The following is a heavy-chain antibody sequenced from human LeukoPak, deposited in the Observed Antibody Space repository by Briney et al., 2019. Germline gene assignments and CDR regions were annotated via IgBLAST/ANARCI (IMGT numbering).Heavy chain of an antibody. CDR3: VRSITMFQY. Sequence: GGSLRLSCAASGFIFDEYGMSWVRQAPGKGLEWVAGISLNGGATGYADSVKGRFTISRDNTKNSLYLQMNSLRAEDTALYYCVRSITMFQYWGQGTLVTVSS. CDR1: GFIFDEYG. J-gene: IGHJ1*01. D-gene: IGHD3-10*02. V-gene: IGHV3-20*04. CDR2: ISLNGGAT.